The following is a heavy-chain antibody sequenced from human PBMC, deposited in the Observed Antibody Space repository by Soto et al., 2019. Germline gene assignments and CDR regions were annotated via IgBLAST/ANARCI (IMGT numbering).Heavy chain of an antibody. CDR3: ARDLRGTYYYDSSGYRSLAVGH. J-gene: IGHJ1*01. D-gene: IGHD3-22*01. CDR2: INPSGGST. Sequence: ASVKVSCKASGYTFTSYDMHWVRQAPGQGLEWMGIINPSGGSTSYAQKFQGRVTMTRDTSTSTVYMELSSLRSEDTAVYYCARDLRGTYYYDSSGYRSLAVGHWGQGTLVTVSS. CDR1: GYTFTSYD. V-gene: IGHV1-46*01.